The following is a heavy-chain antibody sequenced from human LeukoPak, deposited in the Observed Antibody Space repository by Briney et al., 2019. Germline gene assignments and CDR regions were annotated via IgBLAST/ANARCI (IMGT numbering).Heavy chain of an antibody. CDR2: INHSGST. CDR3: ASPKRHSYYYGMDV. Sequence: PSETLSLTCAVYGGSFSVYYWSWIRQPPGKGLEWIGEINHSGSTNYNPSLKSRVTISVDTSKNQFSLKLSSVTAADTAVYYCASPKRHSYYYGMDVWGQGTTVTVSS. CDR1: GGSFSVYY. J-gene: IGHJ6*02. V-gene: IGHV4-34*01.